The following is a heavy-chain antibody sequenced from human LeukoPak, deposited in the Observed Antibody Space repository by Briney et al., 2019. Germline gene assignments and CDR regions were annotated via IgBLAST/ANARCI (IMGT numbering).Heavy chain of an antibody. V-gene: IGHV3-23*01. CDR3: AKDLYYYDSSGYDY. CDR2: ISGSGGST. J-gene: IGHJ4*02. CDR1: GFTFSSYA. D-gene: IGHD3-22*01. Sequence: SGGSLRLSCPASGFTFSSYAMSWVRQAPGKGLEWVSAISGSGGSTYYADSVKGRFTISRDNSKNTLYLQMNSLRAEDTAVYYCAKDLYYYDSSGYDYWGQGTLVTVSS.